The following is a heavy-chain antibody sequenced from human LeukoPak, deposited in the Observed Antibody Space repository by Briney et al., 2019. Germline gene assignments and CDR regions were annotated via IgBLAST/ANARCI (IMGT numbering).Heavy chain of an antibody. CDR1: GFTFSIFG. V-gene: IGHV3-30*18. J-gene: IGHJ4*02. CDR2: ISPDGNKE. CDR3: AEVNNYDDC. Sequence: GGSLRLSCAASGFTFSIFGIHWVRQAPGKGLEWVAAISPDGNKEYYTESVKGRFTVSRDNSNNMIYLQMNSLRGEDSAVYYCAEVNNYDDCWGQGTLVTVSS. D-gene: IGHD1/OR15-1a*01.